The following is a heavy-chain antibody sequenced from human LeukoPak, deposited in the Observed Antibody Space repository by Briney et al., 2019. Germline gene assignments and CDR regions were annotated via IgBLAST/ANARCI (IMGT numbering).Heavy chain of an antibody. CDR2: IYYSGST. D-gene: IGHD3-10*01. J-gene: IGHJ6*03. Sequence: SETLSLTCTVSGGSISNKYWSWIRQPPGKGLEWIGYIYYSGSTNYNPSLKSRVTILVDTSKNQFSLKLSSVTAADTAVYYCARRGITMVRGVITNYYYYYYMDVWGKGTTVTISS. CDR1: GGSISNKY. V-gene: IGHV4-59*12. CDR3: ARRGITMVRGVITNYYYYYYMDV.